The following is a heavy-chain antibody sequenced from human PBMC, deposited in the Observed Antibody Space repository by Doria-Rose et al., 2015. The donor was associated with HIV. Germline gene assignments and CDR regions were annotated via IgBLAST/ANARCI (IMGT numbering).Heavy chain of an antibody. CDR3: AKDPRIGSSSGAYYFDY. CDR2: ISWDGGST. D-gene: IGHD6-6*01. J-gene: IGHJ4*02. Sequence: EVQLVESGGVVVQPGGPLRLSCAASGFSFDDYAMHWVRQAPGKNLEWVSLISWDGGSTYYADSVKGRFTISRDNSKNSLYLQLNSLRTEDTALYYCAKDPRIGSSSGAYYFDYWGQGTLVTVSS. V-gene: IGHV3-43D*03. CDR1: GFSFDDYA.